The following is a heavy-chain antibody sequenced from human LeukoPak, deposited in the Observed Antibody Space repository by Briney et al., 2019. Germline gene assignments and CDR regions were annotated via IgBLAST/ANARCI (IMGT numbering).Heavy chain of an antibody. CDR3: ARAGYYDVFTGYFD. J-gene: IGHJ4*02. Sequence: PRGSLRLSCAASGFSFSDYYMTWIRQSPGKGLEWVSFISSGGDTIYYADSVKGRFIISRDNAKNSLYLQMNSLRAEDTAMYYCARAGYYDVFTGYFDWGQGTLVTVSS. V-gene: IGHV3-11*01. CDR1: GFSFSDYY. CDR2: ISSGGDTI. D-gene: IGHD3-9*01.